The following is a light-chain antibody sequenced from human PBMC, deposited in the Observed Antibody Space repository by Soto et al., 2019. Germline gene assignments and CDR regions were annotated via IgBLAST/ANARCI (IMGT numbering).Light chain of an antibody. CDR3: QQYGSSPWT. V-gene: IGKV3-20*01. CDR1: QSVSSSY. CDR2: GAS. J-gene: IGKJ1*01. Sequence: EIVLTQSPGTLSLSPGERATLSCRASQSVSSSYFAWYQQKPGQAPRLLIYGASSRATGIPDRFSGSGSETDFTLTISRLEPEDFALYYCQQYGSSPWTFGQGTKVEVK.